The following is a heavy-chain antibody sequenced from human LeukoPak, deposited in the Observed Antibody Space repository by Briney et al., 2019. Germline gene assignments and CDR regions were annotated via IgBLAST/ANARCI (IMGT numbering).Heavy chain of an antibody. CDR3: ARDRVAVVVVPAAATVRDSYYYYMDV. Sequence: SQTLSLTCAISGDSVSSNSAAWNWIRQSPSRGLEWLGRTYYRSKWYNDYAVSVKSRITINPDTSKNQFSLQLNSVTPEDSAVYYCARDRVAVVVVPAAATVRDSYYYYMDVWGKGTTVTVSS. J-gene: IGHJ6*03. CDR2: TYYRSKWYN. CDR1: GDSVSSNSAA. V-gene: IGHV6-1*01. D-gene: IGHD2-2*01.